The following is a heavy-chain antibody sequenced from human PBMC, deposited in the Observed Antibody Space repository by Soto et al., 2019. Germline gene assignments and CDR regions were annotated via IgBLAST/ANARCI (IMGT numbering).Heavy chain of an antibody. Sequence: SETRSLTCTVAGDSMATGGHYYNWIRQVPGKGLEWIGYVYYSGATHYTPSLRARATISRDTSKNQFSLRLISVTAADTALYYCARYKDLQPTVWGFWXQGIQVTVSS. D-gene: IGHD3-16*01. V-gene: IGHV4-31*03. CDR3: ARYKDLQPTVWGF. J-gene: IGHJ4*02. CDR2: VYYSGAT. CDR1: GDSMATGGHY.